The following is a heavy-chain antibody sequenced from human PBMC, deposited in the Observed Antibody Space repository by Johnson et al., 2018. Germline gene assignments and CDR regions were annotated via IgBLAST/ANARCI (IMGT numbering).Heavy chain of an antibody. V-gene: IGHV3-23*01. CDR3: AKDQASWSGNADMDV. CDR2: ISRSGDGA. CDR1: GFTFSAYA. J-gene: IGHJ6*03. D-gene: IGHD3-3*01. Sequence: VQLQESWGDLVQPGGSLRLSCAASGFTFSAYAMNWVRQAPGKGLEWVSTISRSGDGAEYADSMKGRFTISRDNSNNTLYLPMNRLRGEVTAVYYCAKDQASWSGNADMDVWGKGTTVTVSS.